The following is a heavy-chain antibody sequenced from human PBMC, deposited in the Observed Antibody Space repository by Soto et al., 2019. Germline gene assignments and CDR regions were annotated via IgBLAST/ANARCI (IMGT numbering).Heavy chain of an antibody. Sequence: SETLSLTCTVSGGSISSSNWLSWVRQTPGKGLEWIGEIYHSGSTNYNPSLKSRVTISVDKSKNQFSLKLSSVTAADTAVYYCARLYMVRGVMNWLDPWGQGTLVTVSS. V-gene: IGHV4-4*02. D-gene: IGHD3-10*01. CDR3: ARLYMVRGVMNWLDP. CDR1: GGSISSSNW. CDR2: IYHSGST. J-gene: IGHJ5*02.